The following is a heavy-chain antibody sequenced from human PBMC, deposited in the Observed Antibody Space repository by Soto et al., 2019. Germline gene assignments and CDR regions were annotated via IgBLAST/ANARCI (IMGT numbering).Heavy chain of an antibody. V-gene: IGHV6-1*01. CDR3: ARESYGSGSYDGMDV. Sequence: SQTLSLTCVISGDSVSSNNAAWNWIGQSPSRGLEWLGRTYYRSKWYNDYAVSVKSRIDINPDTSKNQFSLQLNSVSPEDTAMYYCARESYGSGSYDGMDVWGKGTTVTVAS. CDR1: GDSVSSNNAA. J-gene: IGHJ6*04. CDR2: TYYRSKWYN. D-gene: IGHD3-10*01.